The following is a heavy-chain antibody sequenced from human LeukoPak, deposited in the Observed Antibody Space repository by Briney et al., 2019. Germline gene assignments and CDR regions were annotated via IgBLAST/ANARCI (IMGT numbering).Heavy chain of an antibody. CDR3: ARGGPIVGAIPYYFDY. V-gene: IGHV4-30-4*08. J-gene: IGHJ4*02. CDR1: GGSISSGDYY. CDR2: IYYSGST. Sequence: SETLSLTCTVSGGSISSGDYYWSWIRQPPGKGLEWIGYIYYSGSTYYNPSLKSRVTISVDTSKNQFSLKLSSVTAADTAVYYCARGGPIVGAIPYYFDYWGQGTLVTVSS. D-gene: IGHD1-26*01.